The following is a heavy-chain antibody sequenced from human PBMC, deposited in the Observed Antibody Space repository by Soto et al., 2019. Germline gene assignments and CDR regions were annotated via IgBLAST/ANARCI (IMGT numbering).Heavy chain of an antibody. CDR1: GFTFDDYA. CDR2: ISWNSGSI. Sequence: EVQLVESGGGLVQPGRSLRLSCAASGFTFDDYAMHWVRQAPGKGLEWVSGISWNSGSIGYADSVKGRFTISRDNAKNSLYLQMNSLRAEDTALYYCAKDMGEVGGQGTLVTVSS. D-gene: IGHD2-2*01. CDR3: AKDMGEV. J-gene: IGHJ4*02. V-gene: IGHV3-9*01.